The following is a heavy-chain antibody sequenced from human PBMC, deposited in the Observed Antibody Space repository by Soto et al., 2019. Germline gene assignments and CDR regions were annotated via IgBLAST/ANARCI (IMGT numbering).Heavy chain of an antibody. Sequence: GGSLRLSCSASGFSFGSYAMSWVRQAPGKGLEWVSSISGSGGHIYYTDSVKGRFTISRDNAKNSLYLQMNSLRAEDTAVYYCASTRRYFYNNYSSYSDMYVRTQRTTVTVS. V-gene: IGHV3-21*01. CDR2: ISGSGGHI. D-gene: IGHD4-4*01. CDR3: ASTRRYFYNNYSSYSDMYV. CDR1: GFSFGSYA. J-gene: IGHJ6*02.